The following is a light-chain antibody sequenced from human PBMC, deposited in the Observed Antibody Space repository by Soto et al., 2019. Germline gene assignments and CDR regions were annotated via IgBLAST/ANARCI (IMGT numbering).Light chain of an antibody. CDR1: SSNIGSNY. J-gene: IGLJ2*01. CDR3: AAWDDSLSGVF. Sequence: QSVLTQPPSASGTPGQRVTISCSGSSSNIGSNYVYWYQQLPGTAPKLLIYRNNQRPSGVPDRFSGSKSRTSASLAISGLRSEDEADYYCAAWDDSLSGVFFGGGTKLTVL. V-gene: IGLV1-47*01. CDR2: RNN.